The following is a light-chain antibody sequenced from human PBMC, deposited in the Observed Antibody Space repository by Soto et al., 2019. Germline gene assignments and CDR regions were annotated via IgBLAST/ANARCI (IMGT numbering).Light chain of an antibody. CDR2: GAS. CDR1: QSVSSN. J-gene: IGKJ2*01. V-gene: IGKV3-15*01. CDR3: QLYNNWPQYT. Sequence: EIVMTQSPATLSVSPGERATLSCRASQSVSSNLAWYQQKPGQAPRLLIYGASTRAPGIPARFSGSGSGTEFTLTISSLQSVDFAGYYCQLYNNWPQYTFGQGTKLEIK.